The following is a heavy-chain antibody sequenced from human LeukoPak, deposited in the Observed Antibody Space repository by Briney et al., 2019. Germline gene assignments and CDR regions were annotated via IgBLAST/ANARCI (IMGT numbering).Heavy chain of an antibody. CDR3: AKGLYCTNGVCYNDYFDY. D-gene: IGHD2-8*01. CDR1: GFTFSSYG. V-gene: IGHV3-30*02. CDR2: IWYDGSDK. Sequence: PGGSLRLSCAASGFTFSSYGMDWVRQAPGKGLEWVAFIWYDGSDKYYADSVKVRFTISGDNSKNTLYLQMNSLRAEDTAVYYCAKGLYCTNGVCYNDYFDYWGQGTLVTVSS. J-gene: IGHJ4*02.